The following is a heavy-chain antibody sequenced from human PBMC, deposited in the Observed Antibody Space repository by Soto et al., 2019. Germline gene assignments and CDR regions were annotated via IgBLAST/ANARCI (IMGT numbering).Heavy chain of an antibody. CDR1: GGTIRSSNYY. V-gene: IGHV4-39*02. J-gene: IGHJ5*02. CDR2: IDYSGST. CDR3: SRRAPEGFDP. Sequence: SETLSLTCTVSGGTIRSSNYYWAWIRQPPGKGLEWIGSIDYSGSTYYNPSLKSRVTISVDPSKNHFSLKLGSVTAADTAVYYCSRRAPEGFDPWGQGTLVTVSS.